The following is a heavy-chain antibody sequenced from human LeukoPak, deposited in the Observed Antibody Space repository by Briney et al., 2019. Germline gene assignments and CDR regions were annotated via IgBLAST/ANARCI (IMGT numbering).Heavy chain of an antibody. J-gene: IGHJ4*02. CDR3: ARDLYNSGGDY. Sequence: GGSLRLSCAASGFTFSSYWMSWVRQAPGKGLEWVANIEQDGSETNYVDSMKGRFTISRDNAKNSLYLQMNSLRDEDTAVYYCARDLYNSGGDYWGQGTLVTVSS. V-gene: IGHV3-7*01. D-gene: IGHD6-19*01. CDR2: IEQDGSET. CDR1: GFTFSSYW.